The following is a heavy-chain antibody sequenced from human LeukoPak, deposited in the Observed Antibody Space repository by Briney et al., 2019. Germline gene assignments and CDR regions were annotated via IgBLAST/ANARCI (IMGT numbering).Heavy chain of an antibody. CDR1: GGSISSSSYY. Sequence: SETLSLTCTVSGGSISSSSYYWGWIRQPPGKGLEWIGSIYYSGSTYYNPSLKSRVTISVDTSKNQFSLKLSSVTAADTAVYYCARLPRGYYYDSSGYYVDYWGQGTWSPSPQ. J-gene: IGHJ4*02. CDR3: ARLPRGYYYDSSGYYVDY. V-gene: IGHV4-39*07. D-gene: IGHD3-22*01. CDR2: IYYSGST.